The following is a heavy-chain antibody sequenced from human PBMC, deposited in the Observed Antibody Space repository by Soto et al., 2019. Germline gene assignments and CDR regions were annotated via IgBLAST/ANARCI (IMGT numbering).Heavy chain of an antibody. Sequence: QVQLVQSGAEVKKPGSSVKVSCKASGGTFSSYAISWVRQAPGQGLEWMGGIIPIFGTANYAQKFQGRVTITADESTSTAYMELSSLRSEDTAVYYCARWGGQLYYGDYIGWFDPWGQGTLVTVSS. CDR3: ARWGGQLYYGDYIGWFDP. D-gene: IGHD4-17*01. J-gene: IGHJ5*02. V-gene: IGHV1-69*01. CDR2: IIPIFGTA. CDR1: GGTFSSYA.